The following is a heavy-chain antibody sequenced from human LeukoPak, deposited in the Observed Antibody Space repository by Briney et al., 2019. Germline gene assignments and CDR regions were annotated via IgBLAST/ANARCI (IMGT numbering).Heavy chain of an antibody. Sequence: GGSLRLSCAASGFTFSSYGMSWVRQAPGKGLEWVSAISGSGGSTYYADSVKGRFTISRDNSKNTLYLQMNSLRAEDTAVYYCARDGVARQQLLPSRPYYFDYWGQGTLVTVSS. CDR2: ISGSGGST. V-gene: IGHV3-23*01. CDR3: ARDGVARQQLLPSRPYYFDY. D-gene: IGHD6-13*01. CDR1: GFTFSSYG. J-gene: IGHJ4*02.